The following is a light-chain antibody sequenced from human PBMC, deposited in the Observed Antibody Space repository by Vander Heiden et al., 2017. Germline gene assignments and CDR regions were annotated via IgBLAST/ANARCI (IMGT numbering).Light chain of an antibody. Sequence: QAVVTQEPSLTVSPGGPVTRTSHSCTGAVTSGHSPSWFQQKPGQSPKARSYDTTTKRSWSPARCSGSLLGAQAALTLSGVQSEDEADYYCLPSYNGARVFSGGTKPTVL. CDR1: TGAVTSGHS. V-gene: IGLV7-46*01. CDR2: DTT. J-gene: IGLJ3*02. CDR3: LPSYNGARV.